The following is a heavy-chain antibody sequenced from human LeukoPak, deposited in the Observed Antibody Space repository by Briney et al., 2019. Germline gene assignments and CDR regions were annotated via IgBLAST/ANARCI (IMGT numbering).Heavy chain of an antibody. Sequence: ASVKVSCKVSGYTLTELSMHWVRQAPGKGLEWTGGFDPEDGETIYAQKFQGRVTMTEDTSTDTAYMELSGLRSEDTAVYYCATTFSGSFYGFLDYWGQGTLVIVSS. CDR1: GYTLTELS. J-gene: IGHJ4*02. V-gene: IGHV1-24*01. CDR2: FDPEDGET. D-gene: IGHD1-26*01. CDR3: ATTFSGSFYGFLDY.